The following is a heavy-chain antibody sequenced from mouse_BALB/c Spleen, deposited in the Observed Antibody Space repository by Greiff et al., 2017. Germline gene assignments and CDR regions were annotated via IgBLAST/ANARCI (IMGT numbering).Heavy chain of an antibody. J-gene: IGHJ4*01. CDR2: IWTGGGT. D-gene: IGHD2-1*01. CDR3: VRNLLNYAMDY. CDR1: GFSLTSYD. V-gene: IGHV2-9-2*01. Sequence: QVQLKESGPGLVAPSQSLSITCTVSGFSLTSYDISWIRQPPGKGLEWLGVIWTGGGTNYNSAFMSRLSISKDNSKSQVFLKMNSLQTDDTAIYYCVRNLLNYAMDYWGQGTSVTVSS.